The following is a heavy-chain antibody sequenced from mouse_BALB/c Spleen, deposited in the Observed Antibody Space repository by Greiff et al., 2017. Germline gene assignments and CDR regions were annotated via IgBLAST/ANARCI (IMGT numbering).Heavy chain of an antibody. CDR1: GYSFTGYY. CDR3: ARSYGNKAWFAY. CDR2: ISCYNGAT. D-gene: IGHD2-1*01. J-gene: IGHJ3*01. V-gene: IGHV1S34*01. Sequence: LVKTGASVKISCKASGYSFTGYYMHWVKQNHGKSLEWIGYISCYNGATSYNQKFKGKATFTVDTSSSTAYMQFNSLTSEDSAVYYCARSYGNKAWFAYWGQGTLVTVSA.